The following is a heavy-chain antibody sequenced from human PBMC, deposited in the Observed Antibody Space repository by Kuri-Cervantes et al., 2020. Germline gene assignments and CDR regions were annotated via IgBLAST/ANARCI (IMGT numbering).Heavy chain of an antibody. D-gene: IGHD2-2*01. CDR3: ARTDCSSTSCYFYYYYMDV. Sequence: ASVKVSCKASGYTFTSYAMHWVRQAPGQGLEWMGWISAYNGNTNYAQKLQGRVTMTTDTSTSTAYMELRSLRSDDTAVYYCARTDCSSTSCYFYYYYMDVWGKGTTVTVSS. CDR1: GYTFTSYA. V-gene: IGHV1-18*01. CDR2: ISAYNGNT. J-gene: IGHJ6*03.